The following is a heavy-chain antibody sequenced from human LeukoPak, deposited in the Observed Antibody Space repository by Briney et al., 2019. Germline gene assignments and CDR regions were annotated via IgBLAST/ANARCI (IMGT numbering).Heavy chain of an antibody. CDR3: AREADYGANDY. J-gene: IGHJ4*02. Sequence: GGSLRLSCAASGFTFSSYSMNWVRQAPGKGLEWVSSISSSSYIYYADSVKGRFTISRDNAKNSLYLQMNSLRAEDTAVYYCAREADYGANDYWGQGTLVTVSS. V-gene: IGHV3-21*01. CDR1: GFTFSSYS. CDR2: ISSSSYI. D-gene: IGHD4-17*01.